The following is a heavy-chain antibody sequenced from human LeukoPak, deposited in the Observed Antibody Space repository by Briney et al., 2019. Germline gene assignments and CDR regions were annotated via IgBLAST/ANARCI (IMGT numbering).Heavy chain of an antibody. J-gene: IGHJ4*02. V-gene: IGHV4-34*01. CDR2: INHSGST. D-gene: IGHD6-25*01. CDR1: GGSFSGYY. Sequence: SETLSLTCAVYGGSFSGYYWSWIRQPPGKGLEWIGEINHSGSTNYNPSLKSRVTISVDTSKNQFSLKLSSVTAADTAVYYCARGRVDSSGWINEDNFDYWGQGTLVTVSS. CDR3: ARGRVDSSGWINEDNFDY.